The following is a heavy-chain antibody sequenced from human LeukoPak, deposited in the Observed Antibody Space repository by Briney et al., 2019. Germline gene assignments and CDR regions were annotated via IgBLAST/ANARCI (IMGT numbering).Heavy chain of an antibody. D-gene: IGHD4-17*01. CDR3: AREAGLYGDYARRFDP. CDR2: ISSSGSTI. J-gene: IGHJ5*02. CDR1: GFTFSTYA. V-gene: IGHV3-48*03. Sequence: GGSLRLSCAASGFTFSTYAMHWVRRAPGKGVEGVSYISSSGSTIYYADSVKGRFTISRDNAKNSLYLQMTSLRAEDTAVYYCAREAGLYGDYARRFDPWGQGTLVTVSS.